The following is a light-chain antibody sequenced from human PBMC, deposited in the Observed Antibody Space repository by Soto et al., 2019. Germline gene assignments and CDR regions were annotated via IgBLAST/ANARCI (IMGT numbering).Light chain of an antibody. CDR1: GSNIGAGYD. CDR3: QSYDTSLSGSVV. J-gene: IGLJ2*01. V-gene: IGLV1-40*01. Sequence: QSVLTQPPSVSGAPGQSVTISCFGSGSNIGAGYDVHWYQQLPGVAPKLLIFDSTNRPSGVPGRFSGSKSGASASLAITGLLPEDEADYYCQSYDTSLSGSVVFGGGTKLTVL. CDR2: DST.